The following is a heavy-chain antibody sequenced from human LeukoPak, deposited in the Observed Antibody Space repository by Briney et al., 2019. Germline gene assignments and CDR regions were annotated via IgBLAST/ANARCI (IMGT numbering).Heavy chain of an antibody. Sequence: SETLSLTCAVYGGSFSGYYWSWIRQPPVKGREWIGEINHSGSTNYNPSLKSRVTISVDTSENQFSLKLGSVTAADTAVYYCARGYIAARLGSYYFYMDVWGKGTTVTVSS. CDR2: INHSGST. CDR3: ARGYIAARLGSYYFYMDV. CDR1: GGSFSGYY. V-gene: IGHV4-34*01. J-gene: IGHJ6*03. D-gene: IGHD6-6*01.